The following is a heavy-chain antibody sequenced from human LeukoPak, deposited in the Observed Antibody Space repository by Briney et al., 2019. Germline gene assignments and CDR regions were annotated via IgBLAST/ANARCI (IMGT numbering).Heavy chain of an antibody. V-gene: IGHV3-21*01. CDR3: ARDPYSGNYGPYYYYYMDV. Sequence: PGGSLRLSCEASGFTFSSFHMSWVRQAPGKGLEWISSITRNSNYIYYADSVKGRFTISRDNGKSSLFLQMDSLRAEDTAIYFCARDPYSGNYGPYYYYYMDVWGKGTTVTISS. CDR2: ITRNSNYI. D-gene: IGHD3-3*01. CDR1: GFTFSSFH. J-gene: IGHJ6*03.